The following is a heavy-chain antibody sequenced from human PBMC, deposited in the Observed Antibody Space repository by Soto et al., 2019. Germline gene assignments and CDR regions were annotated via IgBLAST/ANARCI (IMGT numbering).Heavy chain of an antibody. Sequence: ASVKVSCKASGYTFTNYGITWVRQAPGQGLEWMGWISAYNGNTHYTQRLQGRVTMTTDTSTSTAYMELRGLRSDDTAVYYCARDAIVATIGRSVYYGMDVWGQGTTVTVSS. J-gene: IGHJ6*02. V-gene: IGHV1-18*01. CDR2: ISAYNGNT. CDR1: GYTFTNYG. D-gene: IGHD5-12*01. CDR3: ARDAIVATIGRSVYYGMDV.